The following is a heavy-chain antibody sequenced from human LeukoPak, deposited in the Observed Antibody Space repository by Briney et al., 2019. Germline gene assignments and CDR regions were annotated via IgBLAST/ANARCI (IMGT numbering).Heavy chain of an antibody. V-gene: IGHV4-34*01. CDR3: ARVRYSSGWIDY. CDR2: INHSGST. CDR1: GGSFSGYY. D-gene: IGHD6-19*01. Sequence: SETLSLTRAVYGGSFSGYYWSWIRQPPGKGLEWIGEINHSGSTNYNPSLKSRVTISVDTSKNQFSLKLSSVTAADTAVYYCARVRYSSGWIDYWGQGTLVTVSS. J-gene: IGHJ4*02.